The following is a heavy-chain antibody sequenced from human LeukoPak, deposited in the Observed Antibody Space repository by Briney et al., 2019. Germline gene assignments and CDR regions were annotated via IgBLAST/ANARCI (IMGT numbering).Heavy chain of an antibody. CDR2: IIPIFGTA. CDR1: GGTFSSYA. Sequence: SVRVSCKASGGTFSSYAISWVRQAPGQGLEWMGGIIPIFGTANYTQKFQGRVTITADESTSTAYMELSSLRSEDTAVYYCARGGDIVVVPAAERGWFDPWGQGTLVTVSS. V-gene: IGHV1-69*13. D-gene: IGHD2-2*01. J-gene: IGHJ5*02. CDR3: ARGGDIVVVPAAERGWFDP.